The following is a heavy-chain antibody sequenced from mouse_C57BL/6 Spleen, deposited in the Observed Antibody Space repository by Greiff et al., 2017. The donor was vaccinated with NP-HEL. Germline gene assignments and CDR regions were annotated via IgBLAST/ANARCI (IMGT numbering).Heavy chain of an antibody. CDR3: ARGEFITTVVDYFDY. D-gene: IGHD1-1*01. CDR1: GYTFTSYW. Sequence: VQLQQPGTELVKPGASVKLSCKASGYTFTSYWMHWVKQRPGQGLEWIGNINPSNGGTNYNEKFKSKATLTVDKSSSTAYMQLSSLTSEDSAVYYCARGEFITTVVDYFDYWGQGTTLTVSS. J-gene: IGHJ2*01. V-gene: IGHV1-53*01. CDR2: INPSNGGT.